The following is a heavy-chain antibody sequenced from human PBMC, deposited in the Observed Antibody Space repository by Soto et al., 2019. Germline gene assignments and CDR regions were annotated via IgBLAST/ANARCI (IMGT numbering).Heavy chain of an antibody. CDR3: ARGWETVGTTTPFAY. CDR1: GGTFSNYA. CDR2: IIPLFGTP. J-gene: IGHJ4*02. V-gene: IGHV1-69*06. D-gene: IGHD1-26*01. Sequence: SVKVSCKASGGTFSNYAINCVRQAPGQGLEWMGGIIPLFGTPNYAQKFQGRVTFTAHKSTSTAYMELRSLRSDDTAVYYCARGWETVGTTTPFAYWGQGTLVTVSS.